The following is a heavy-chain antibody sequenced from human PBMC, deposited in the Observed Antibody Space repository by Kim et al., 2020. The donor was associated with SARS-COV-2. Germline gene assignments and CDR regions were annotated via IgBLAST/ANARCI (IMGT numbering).Heavy chain of an antibody. CDR1: GGTFSSYA. Sequence: SVKVSCKASGGTFSSYAISWVRQAPGQGLEWMGGIIPIFGTANYAQKFQGRVTITADESTSTAYMELSSLRSEDTAVYYCARVRYYDSSGLYGMDVWGQGTTVTVSS. CDR3: ARVRYYDSSGLYGMDV. J-gene: IGHJ6*02. D-gene: IGHD3-22*01. CDR2: IIPIFGTA. V-gene: IGHV1-69*13.